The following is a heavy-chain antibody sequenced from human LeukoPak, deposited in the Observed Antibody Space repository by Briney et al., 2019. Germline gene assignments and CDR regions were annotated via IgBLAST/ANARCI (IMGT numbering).Heavy chain of an antibody. V-gene: IGHV5-51*01. CDR3: ARHRPHTDSNSVADYYFDY. Sequence: GESLKISCKGGGYSFTTYWIVWVRQMPGKGLEWMGVIYPDDSETKYSPSFQGQVTISVDKSISTAYLEWSALKASDSAMYYCARHRPHTDSNSVADYYFDYWGQGTLVTVSS. J-gene: IGHJ4*02. CDR2: IYPDDSET. D-gene: IGHD6-19*01. CDR1: GYSFTTYW.